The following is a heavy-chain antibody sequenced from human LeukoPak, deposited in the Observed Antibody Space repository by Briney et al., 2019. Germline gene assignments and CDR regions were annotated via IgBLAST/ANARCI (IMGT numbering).Heavy chain of an antibody. D-gene: IGHD2-2*01. Sequence: ASVKVSCKASGYTFTGYYMHWVRQAPGQGLEWMGWINPNSGGTNYAQKFQGRVTMTRDTSISTAYMELSRLRSDDTAVYYCARENCSSTSCRYNWFDPWGQGTLATVSS. CDR1: GYTFTGYY. CDR3: ARENCSSTSCRYNWFDP. CDR2: INPNSGGT. J-gene: IGHJ5*02. V-gene: IGHV1-2*02.